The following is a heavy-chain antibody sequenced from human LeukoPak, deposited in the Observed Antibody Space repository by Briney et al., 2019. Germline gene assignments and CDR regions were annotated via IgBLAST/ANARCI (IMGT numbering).Heavy chain of an antibody. J-gene: IGHJ6*02. CDR2: IYTSGST. V-gene: IGHV4-4*07. D-gene: IGHD5-12*01. Sequence: PSETLSLTCTVSGGSISSYYWSWIRQPAGKGLEWIGRIYTSGSTNYNPSLKSRVTTSVDTSKNQFSLKLSSVTAADTAVYYCARDPGWGSGYDLTYYYYGMDVWGQGTTVTVSS. CDR1: GGSISSYY. CDR3: ARDPGWGSGYDLTYYYYGMDV.